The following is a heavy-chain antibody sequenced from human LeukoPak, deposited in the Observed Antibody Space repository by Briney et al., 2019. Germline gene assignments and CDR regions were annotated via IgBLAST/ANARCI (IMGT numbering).Heavy chain of an antibody. CDR3: AGYGSGSYHKAFDY. CDR2: VHSSGYT. Sequence: SETLSLTCTVSGGAISSDYWAWIRQPPGKGLEWIAYVHSSGYTSYNPSLKSRVTISIDTSKNQFSLKLNSVTAADTAVYYCAGYGSGSYHKAFDYWGRGTLVTVSS. D-gene: IGHD3-10*01. CDR1: GGAISSDY. J-gene: IGHJ4*02. V-gene: IGHV4-59*01.